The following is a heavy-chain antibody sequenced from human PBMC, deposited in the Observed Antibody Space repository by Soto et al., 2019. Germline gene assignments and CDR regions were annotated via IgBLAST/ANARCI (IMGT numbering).Heavy chain of an antibody. CDR3: ARLYGDYVPS. CDR1: GDSISSSSYY. D-gene: IGHD4-17*01. CDR2: INYSGST. V-gene: IGHV4-39*01. J-gene: IGHJ5*02. Sequence: QLQLQESGPGLVKPSETLSLTCSVSGDSISSSSYYWGWIRQPPGKGLAWIGTINYSGSTYYNPSLKSRVTISVATSENQFSLKVSSVTAADTAVYYCARLYGDYVPSWGQGILVSVSS.